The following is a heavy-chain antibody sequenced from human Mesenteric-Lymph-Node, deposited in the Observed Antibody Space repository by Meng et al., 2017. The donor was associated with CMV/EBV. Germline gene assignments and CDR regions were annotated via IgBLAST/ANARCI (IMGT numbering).Heavy chain of an antibody. Sequence: SETLSLTCSVSGYSISSGYFWGWIRQPPGKGLEWIGSMSHSGTTYYKPSLKSRVTISMDTSNNQFSLKLRSVTATDTALYYCVRDDASGGRQRSVDYWGQGTLVTVSS. D-gene: IGHD1-26*01. CDR1: GYSISSGYF. CDR3: VRDDASGGRQRSVDY. V-gene: IGHV4-38-2*02. J-gene: IGHJ4*02. CDR2: MSHSGTT.